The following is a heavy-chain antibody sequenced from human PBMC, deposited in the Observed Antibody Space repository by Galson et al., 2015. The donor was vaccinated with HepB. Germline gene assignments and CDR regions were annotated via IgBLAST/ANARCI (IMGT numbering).Heavy chain of an antibody. Sequence: TLSLTCTVSGGSISSGGYYWSWIRQHPGKGLEWIGYIYYSGGTYYNPSLKSRVTISVDTSKNQFSLKLSSVTAADTAVYYCARGGLQSGEDHWGQGTLVTVSS. CDR3: ARGGLQSGEDH. V-gene: IGHV4-31*03. J-gene: IGHJ4*02. D-gene: IGHD5-12*01. CDR1: GGSISSGGYY. CDR2: IYYSGGT.